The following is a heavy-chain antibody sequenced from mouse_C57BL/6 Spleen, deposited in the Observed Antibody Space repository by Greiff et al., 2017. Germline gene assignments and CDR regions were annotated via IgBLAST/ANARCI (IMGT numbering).Heavy chain of an antibody. Sequence: EVQLQQSGPGLVKPSQSLSLTCSVTGYSITSGYYWNWIRQFPGNKLEWMGYISYDGSNNYNPSLKNRISITRDTSKNQFFLKLNSVTTEDTATYYCARDYGSPHWYFDVWGTGTTVTVSS. CDR3: ARDYGSPHWYFDV. V-gene: IGHV3-6*01. CDR2: ISYDGSN. D-gene: IGHD1-1*01. CDR1: GYSITSGYY. J-gene: IGHJ1*03.